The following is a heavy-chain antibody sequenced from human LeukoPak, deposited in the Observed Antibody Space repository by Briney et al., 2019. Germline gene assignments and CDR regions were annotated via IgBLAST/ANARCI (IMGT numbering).Heavy chain of an antibody. J-gene: IGHJ4*02. CDR3: AKQVGATVFDY. V-gene: IGHV3-23*01. D-gene: IGHD1-26*01. CDR1: GFTFSSYA. Sequence: GGSLRLSCAASGFTFSSYAMSWVRQAPGKGLKWVSAISGTGGGTYYADSVKGRFTISRDNSKNTLYLQMNSLRAEDTAVYYCAKQVGATVFDYWGQGTLVTVSS. CDR2: ISGTGGGT.